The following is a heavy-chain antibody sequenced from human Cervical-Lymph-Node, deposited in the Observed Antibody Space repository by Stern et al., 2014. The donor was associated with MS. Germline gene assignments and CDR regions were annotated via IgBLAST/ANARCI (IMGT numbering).Heavy chain of an antibody. J-gene: IGHJ4*02. CDR2: AWYDGSTA. V-gene: IGHV3-33*01. D-gene: IGHD5-24*01. CDR3: ARGHIPYAYNYLFDY. CDR1: GFTFSSYG. Sequence: VQLVESGGGVVQPGTSLRLSCAASGFTFSSYGMHWVRQAPGKGLEWVALAWYDGSTAYYTNSVKGRFSISRDNSKNTLSFQMNSLTAEDTAVYYCARGHIPYAYNYLFDYWGQGTLVTVSS.